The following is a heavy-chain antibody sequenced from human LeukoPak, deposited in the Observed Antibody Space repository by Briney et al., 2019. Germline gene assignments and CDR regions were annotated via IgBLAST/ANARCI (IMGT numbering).Heavy chain of an antibody. Sequence: GGSLRLSCAASGFTFSSYSMNWVRQAPGKGLEWVSSISSSSSYIYYADSVKGRFTISSDNAKTSLHPKRNRQTAEATAVYYCARALDYCGQGTLGTVSS. V-gene: IGHV3-21*01. CDR3: ARALDY. CDR1: GFTFSSYS. J-gene: IGHJ4*02. CDR2: ISSSSSYI.